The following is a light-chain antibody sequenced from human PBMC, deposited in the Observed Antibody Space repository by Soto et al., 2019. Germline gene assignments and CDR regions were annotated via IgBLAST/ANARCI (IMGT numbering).Light chain of an antibody. CDR1: QSILYNSKNKNF. CDR2: WAS. V-gene: IGKV4-1*01. CDR3: QQYYNTPLT. Sequence: DIVMTQSPDSLTVSLGERATINCKSSQSILYNSKNKNFLAWYQQKPGQSPELLISWASTRESGVPDRFRGTGSGTDFTLTISNLQAEDVAVYYCQQYYNTPLTFGQGTKLEIK. J-gene: IGKJ2*01.